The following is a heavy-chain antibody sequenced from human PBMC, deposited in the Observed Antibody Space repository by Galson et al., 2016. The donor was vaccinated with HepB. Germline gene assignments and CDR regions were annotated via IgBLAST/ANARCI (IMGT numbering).Heavy chain of an antibody. Sequence: SETLSLTCTVSGGSIGDHYLTWIRQPPGKGLEWIGYIYYIGSTNYNPSLKSRVTISMGPSENQFSLNLNSVTAADTAVYYCATLHGGNRLYWGQGTLVSVSS. D-gene: IGHD4-23*01. CDR1: GGSIGDHY. V-gene: IGHV4-59*11. CDR3: ATLHGGNRLY. J-gene: IGHJ4*02. CDR2: IYYIGST.